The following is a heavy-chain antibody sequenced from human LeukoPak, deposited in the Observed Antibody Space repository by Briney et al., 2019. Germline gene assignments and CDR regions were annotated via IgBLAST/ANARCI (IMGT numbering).Heavy chain of an antibody. CDR2: ISAYNGNT. D-gene: IGHD4-11*01. V-gene: IGHV1-18*01. Sequence: ASVKVSSEQSVDTFTSYSISWGRQAPGQGLEWMGWISAYNGNTNYAQKLQDRVTMTTDTSTSTAYMELRSLRSDDTAVYYCARETDYLDAFDIWGQGTMVTVSS. J-gene: IGHJ3*02. CDR3: ARETDYLDAFDI. CDR1: VDTFTSYS.